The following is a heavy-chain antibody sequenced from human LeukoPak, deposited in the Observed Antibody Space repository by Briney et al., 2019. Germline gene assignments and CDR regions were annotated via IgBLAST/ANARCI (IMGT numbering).Heavy chain of an antibody. J-gene: IGHJ6*02. D-gene: IGHD3-10*01. CDR1: GYTFTSYA. CDR3: ARDQGYYYGSGSYLYYYYYGMDV. Sequence: ASVKVSCKASGYTFTSYAMNWVRQAPGQGLEWMGWINTNTGNPTYAQGFTGRFVFSLDTSVSTAYLQISSLKAEDTAVYYCARDQGYYYGSGSYLYYYYYGMDVWGQGTTVTVSS. CDR2: INTNTGNP. V-gene: IGHV7-4-1*02.